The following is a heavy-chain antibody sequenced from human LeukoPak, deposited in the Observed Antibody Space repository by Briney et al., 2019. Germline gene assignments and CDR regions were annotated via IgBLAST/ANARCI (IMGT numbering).Heavy chain of an antibody. Sequence: PWETLSLTCTVSGGSISSGGYYWSWIRQHPGKGLEWIGYIYYSGSTYDNPSLKSRVTISVDTSKNQFSLKLSSVTAADTAVYYCARGHGGNSRVWYYFDYWGQGTLVTGSS. D-gene: IGHD4-23*01. CDR3: ARGHGGNSRVWYYFDY. J-gene: IGHJ4*02. CDR2: IYYSGST. CDR1: GGSISSGGYY. V-gene: IGHV4-31*03.